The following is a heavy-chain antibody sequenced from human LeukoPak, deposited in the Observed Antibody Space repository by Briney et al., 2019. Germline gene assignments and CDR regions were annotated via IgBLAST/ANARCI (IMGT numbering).Heavy chain of an antibody. CDR2: INWNDGK. V-gene: IGHV2-5*01. Sequence: SGPTLVKPTQTLTLTCSFSGFLLSTSGVGVACMRQPPGNSLESLPLINWNDGKSYSPYLTSRLTITKDTSKNQVVLTMTNMDPVDTATYYCAHRRTYYYDSSGYSSFDYWGQGTLVTVSS. CDR1: GFLLSTSGVG. D-gene: IGHD3-22*01. J-gene: IGHJ4*02. CDR3: AHRRTYYYDSSGYSSFDY.